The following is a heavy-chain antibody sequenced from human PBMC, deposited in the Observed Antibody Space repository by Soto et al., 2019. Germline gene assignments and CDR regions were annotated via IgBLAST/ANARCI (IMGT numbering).Heavy chain of an antibody. CDR1: GFSFSGYA. J-gene: IGHJ4*02. Sequence: EVQLLESGGGVGQPGGSLRLSCAATGFSFSGYAMSWVRQAAGKGLEWVSTISGSGASTFYADSVKGRFPISRDNSKTTSYLQITSLRAEDTAVYYFAKNSKGYRGSYFDYWGQGTLVTVSS. V-gene: IGHV3-23*01. CDR2: ISGSGAST. CDR3: AKNSKGYRGSYFDY. D-gene: IGHD1-26*01.